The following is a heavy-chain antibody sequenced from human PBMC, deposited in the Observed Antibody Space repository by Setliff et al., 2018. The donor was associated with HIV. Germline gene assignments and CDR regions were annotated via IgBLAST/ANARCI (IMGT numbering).Heavy chain of an antibody. CDR2: INAGNGDT. J-gene: IGHJ6*03. D-gene: IGHD6-6*01. CDR3: ARGSTSSWSYHYMDV. V-gene: IGHV1-3*01. Sequence: GESLKISCTGSGYSFSNHWIGWVRQAPGQRPEWVGWINAGNGDTEYSQKYQGRVTITRDTSASTAYMELSSLRSEDTAVYFCARGSTSSWSYHYMDVWGKGTTVTVSS. CDR1: GYSFSNHW.